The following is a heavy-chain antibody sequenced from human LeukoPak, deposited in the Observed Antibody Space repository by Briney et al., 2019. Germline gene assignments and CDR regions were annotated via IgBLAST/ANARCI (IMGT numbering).Heavy chain of an antibody. Sequence: GGSLRLSCAASGFTFSDYGMHWVRQAPGKGLEWVAFIRYDGSNKYYADSVKGRFTISRDNSKNTLYLQMNSLRAEDTAVYYRAKDPYGSGSYEDYWGQGTLVTVSS. CDR3: AKDPYGSGSYEDY. CDR2: IRYDGSNK. J-gene: IGHJ4*02. V-gene: IGHV3-30*02. CDR1: GFTFSDYG. D-gene: IGHD3-10*01.